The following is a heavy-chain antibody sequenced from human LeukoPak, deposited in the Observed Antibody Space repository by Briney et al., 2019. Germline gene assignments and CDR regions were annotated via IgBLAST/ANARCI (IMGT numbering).Heavy chain of an antibody. Sequence: SETLSLTCTVSGGSISSGSYYWSWIRQPAGKGLEWIGRIYTSGSTNYNPSLKSRVTISVDTSKNQFSLKLSSVTAADTAVYYCARDFGYSYGYNWIDPWGQGTLVTVSS. D-gene: IGHD5-18*01. J-gene: IGHJ5*02. CDR1: GGSISSGSYY. CDR3: ARDFGYSYGYNWIDP. CDR2: IYTSGST. V-gene: IGHV4-61*02.